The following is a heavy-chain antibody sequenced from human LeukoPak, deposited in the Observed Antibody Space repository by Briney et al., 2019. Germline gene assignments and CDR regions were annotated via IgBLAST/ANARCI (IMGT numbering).Heavy chain of an antibody. J-gene: IGHJ5*02. Sequence: KPSETLSLTCTVSGGSISSSSYYWGWIRQPPGKGLEWIGSIYYSGSTNYNPSLKSRVTISVDTSKNQFSLKLSSVTAADTAVYYCARKRPYGSGKGWFDPWGQGTLVTVSS. CDR3: ARKRPYGSGKGWFDP. V-gene: IGHV4-39*07. CDR2: IYYSGST. D-gene: IGHD3-10*01. CDR1: GGSISSSSYY.